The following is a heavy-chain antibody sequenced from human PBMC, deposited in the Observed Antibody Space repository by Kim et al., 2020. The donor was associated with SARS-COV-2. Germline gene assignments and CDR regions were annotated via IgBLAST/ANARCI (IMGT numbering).Heavy chain of an antibody. D-gene: IGHD3-3*01. Sequence: SETLSLTCTVSGGSISSYYWNWIRQPPGKGLEWIGFIYNSGTNYNPSLTSRVTISVDTSKSQFSLKLTSVTAADTAVYYCARHRYGVALVDVWGQGTTVTVSS. CDR1: GGSISSYY. CDR2: IYNSGT. V-gene: IGHV4-59*08. J-gene: IGHJ6*02. CDR3: ARHRYGVALVDV.